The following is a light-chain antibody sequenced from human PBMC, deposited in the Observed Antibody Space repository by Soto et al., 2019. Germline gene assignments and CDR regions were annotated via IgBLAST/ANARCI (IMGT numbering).Light chain of an antibody. J-gene: IGLJ2*01. Sequence: QSALTQPASVSGSPGQSITISCTGTSSDIGAYNYVSWYQQHPGKAPKLMIYDVNIRPSGVSNRFSGFKSCNTASLTISGLQAEDEADYYCTSWTTSTTMIFGGGTQVTVL. CDR1: SSDIGAYNY. CDR2: DVN. CDR3: TSWTTSTTMI. V-gene: IGLV2-14*03.